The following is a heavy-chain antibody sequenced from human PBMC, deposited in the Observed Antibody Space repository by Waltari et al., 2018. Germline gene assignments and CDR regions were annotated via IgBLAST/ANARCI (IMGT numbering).Heavy chain of an antibody. CDR1: GFPVSSHY. CDR2: IYSGGST. D-gene: IGHD3-22*01. CDR3: ARDWPYYYDSSGYS. V-gene: IGHV3-53*01. J-gene: IGHJ4*02. Sequence: EVQLVESGGGLIQPGGSLRLSCAASGFPVSSHYMSWVRQAPGKGLEWVSVIYSGGSTYYADSVKGRFTISRDNSKNTLYLQMNSLRAEDTAVYYCARDWPYYYDSSGYSWGQGTLVTVSS.